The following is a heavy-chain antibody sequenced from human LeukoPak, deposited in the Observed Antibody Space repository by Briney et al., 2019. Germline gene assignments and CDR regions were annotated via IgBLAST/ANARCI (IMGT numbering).Heavy chain of an antibody. CDR3: AKSWQYNWFDS. V-gene: IGHV3-23*01. J-gene: IGHJ5*01. D-gene: IGHD5-12*01. Sequence: GGSLRLTCVASGFTFSSYAMSWVRQAPGKGPEWVSDISGSGGTTYYAESVKGRFTISRDNSKNTLYLQMNSLRAEDTALYYCAKSWQYNWFDSWGQGTLVTVSS. CDR1: GFTFSSYA. CDR2: ISGSGGTT.